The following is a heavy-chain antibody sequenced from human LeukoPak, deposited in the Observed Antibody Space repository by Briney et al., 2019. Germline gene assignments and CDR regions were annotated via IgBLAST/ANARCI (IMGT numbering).Heavy chain of an antibody. CDR1: GFTFSSYS. Sequence: GGSLRLSWAASGFTFSSYSMNWVRQAPGKGLEWVSYFSSTTNSIYYADSVRGRFTISRDNAKNSLYLQMNSLRAEDTAVYYCARVGSTSPDYFDYWGQGTLVTVSS. D-gene: IGHD2-2*01. CDR3: ARVGSTSPDYFDY. J-gene: IGHJ4*02. V-gene: IGHV3-48*01. CDR2: FSSTTNSI.